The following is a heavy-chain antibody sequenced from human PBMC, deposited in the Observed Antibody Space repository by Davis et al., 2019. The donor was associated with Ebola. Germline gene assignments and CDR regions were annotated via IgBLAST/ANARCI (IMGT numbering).Heavy chain of an antibody. V-gene: IGHV3-23*01. CDR2: ISGSGGST. CDR3: ARHDYGDSHFDY. D-gene: IGHD4-17*01. Sequence: GESLKISCAASGFTFSSYAMSWVRQAPGKGLEWVSAISGSGGSTYYADSVKGQFTISRDNSKNTLYLQMNSLRAEDTAVYYCARHDYGDSHFDYWGQGTLVTVSS. CDR1: GFTFSSYA. J-gene: IGHJ4*02.